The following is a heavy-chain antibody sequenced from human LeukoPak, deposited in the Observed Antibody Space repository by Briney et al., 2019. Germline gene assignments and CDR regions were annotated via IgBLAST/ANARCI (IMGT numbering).Heavy chain of an antibody. J-gene: IGHJ4*02. CDR1: GLTFSSHW. CDR2: ITNDGSST. Sequence: QTGGSLRLSCAASGLTFSSHWMHWVRQAPGKGLVWVSRITNDGSSTTYADSVRGRFTISRDNSKNTLYLQMNSLRAEDTAIYFCARVPYNYDTSSYYYKYYFDYWGQGTLVTVSS. D-gene: IGHD3-22*01. CDR3: ARVPYNYDTSSYYYKYYFDY. V-gene: IGHV3-74*01.